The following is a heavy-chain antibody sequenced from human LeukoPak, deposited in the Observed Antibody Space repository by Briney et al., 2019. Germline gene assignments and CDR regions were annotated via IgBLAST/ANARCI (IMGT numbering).Heavy chain of an antibody. D-gene: IGHD7-27*01. CDR1: GFTFSSYW. V-gene: IGHV3-23*01. Sequence: GGSLRLSCAASGFTFSSYWMHWVRQAPGKGLEWVSAISGSGGSTYYADSVKGRFTISRDNSKNTLYLQMNSLRAEDTAVYYCAKDRSLGISSYWGQGTLVTVSS. CDR2: ISGSGGST. J-gene: IGHJ4*02. CDR3: AKDRSLGISSY.